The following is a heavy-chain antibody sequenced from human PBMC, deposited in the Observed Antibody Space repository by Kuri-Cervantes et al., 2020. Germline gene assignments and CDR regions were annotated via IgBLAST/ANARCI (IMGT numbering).Heavy chain of an antibody. D-gene: IGHD6-13*01. V-gene: IGHV3-30*03. CDR3: ARDSQQLVRAFDI. CDR2: ISYDGSNK. CDR1: GFTFSSYG. Sequence: LSLTCAASGFTFSSYGMHWVRQAPGKGLEWVAVISYDGSNKYYADSVKGRFTISRDNSKNTLYLQMNSLRAEDTAVYYCARDSQQLVRAFDIWGQGTMVTVSS. J-gene: IGHJ3*02.